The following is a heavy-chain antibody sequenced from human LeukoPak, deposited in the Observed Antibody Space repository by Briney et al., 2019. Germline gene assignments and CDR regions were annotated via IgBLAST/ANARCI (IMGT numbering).Heavy chain of an antibody. CDR2: PNPSDGGT. D-gene: IGHD5-18*01. Sequence: ASVKVSCKASGYTFTSFYLHWVRQAPGQGLEWMGIPNPSDGGTTYTQRFQGRVTMTRDTSTSTVYMELSSLRSEDTAVYYCASTYSYGGGYYFDYWGQGTLVTVSS. CDR3: ASTYSYGGGYYFDY. J-gene: IGHJ4*02. CDR1: GYTFTSFY. V-gene: IGHV1-46*01.